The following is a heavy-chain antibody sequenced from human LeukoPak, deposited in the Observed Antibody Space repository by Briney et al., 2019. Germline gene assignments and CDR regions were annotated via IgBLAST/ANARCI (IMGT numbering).Heavy chain of an antibody. CDR3: ARAIRL. V-gene: IGHV3-21*01. CDR1: GFTFSSYA. J-gene: IGHJ4*02. Sequence: GGSLRLSCAASGFTFSSYAMSWVRQAPGKGLEWVSCITGISDIYYADSVKGRFTISRDNAKNSVYLQMNSLRAEDTGIYYCARAIRLWGQGTLVTVSS. CDR2: ITGISDI. D-gene: IGHD1-1*01.